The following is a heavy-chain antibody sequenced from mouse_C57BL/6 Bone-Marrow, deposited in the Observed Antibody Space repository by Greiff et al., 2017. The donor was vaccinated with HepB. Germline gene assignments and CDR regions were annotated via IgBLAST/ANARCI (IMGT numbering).Heavy chain of an antibody. J-gene: IGHJ2*01. CDR1: GYSITSDY. CDR2: ISYSGST. D-gene: IGHD2-13*01. CDR3: ARSVKNLYYFDY. Sequence: EVKLLESGPGLAKPSQTLSLTCSVTGYSITSDYWNWIRKFPGNKLEYMGYISYSGSTYYNPSLKSLIPITRDTSKNQYYLQFNSVTTEDTATYYCARSVKNLYYFDYWGPGTTLTVSS. V-gene: IGHV3-8*01.